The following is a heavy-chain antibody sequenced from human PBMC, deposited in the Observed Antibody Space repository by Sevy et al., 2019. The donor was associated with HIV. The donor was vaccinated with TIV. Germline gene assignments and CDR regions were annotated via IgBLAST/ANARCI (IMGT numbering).Heavy chain of an antibody. CDR2: ISSGSSYT. D-gene: IGHD4-17*01. J-gene: IGHJ4*02. V-gene: IGHV3-11*06. CDR3: ARSRSNYADYYFDY. Sequence: GESLKISCAASGFTFSDYYMTWIRQSPGKGLQWISYISSGSSYTNYADSVKDRFTISRDNAKNSLYLEIHTLRPEDTAVYYCARSRSNYADYYFDYWGQGTVVTISS. CDR1: GFTFSDYY.